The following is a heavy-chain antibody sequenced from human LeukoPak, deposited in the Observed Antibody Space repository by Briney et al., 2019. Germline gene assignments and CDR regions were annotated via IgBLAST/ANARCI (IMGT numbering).Heavy chain of an antibody. D-gene: IGHD3-22*01. J-gene: IGHJ4*02. CDR3: ARGRPYYYDSSGQFDY. CDR1: GGTFSSYA. V-gene: IGHV1-69*06. CDR2: IIPIFGTA. Sequence: GASVKVSCKASGGTFSSYAISWVRQAPGQGLEWMGRIIPIFGTANYAQKFQGRVTIAADKSTSTAYMELSSLRSEDTAVYYCARGRPYYYDSSGQFDYWGQGTLVTVSS.